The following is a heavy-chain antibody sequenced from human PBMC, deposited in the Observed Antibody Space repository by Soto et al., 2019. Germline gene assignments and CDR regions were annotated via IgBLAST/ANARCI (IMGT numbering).Heavy chain of an antibody. D-gene: IGHD5-12*01. Sequence: PGGSLRLSCAGSGFTFSTYSMNWVRHAPGKGLEWVSGICGNGGGTFYADSVKGRFTISRDNSKNTLYLQVNSLRAEDTAVYYCARDARVDGYGDFDDWGQGTLVTVSS. CDR2: ICGNGGGT. J-gene: IGHJ4*02. CDR3: ARDARVDGYGDFDD. CDR1: GFTFSTYS. V-gene: IGHV3-23*01.